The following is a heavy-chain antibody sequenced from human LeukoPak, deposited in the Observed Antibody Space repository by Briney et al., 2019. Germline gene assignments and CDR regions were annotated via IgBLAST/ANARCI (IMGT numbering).Heavy chain of an antibody. J-gene: IGHJ4*02. V-gene: IGHV4-34*01. Sequence: SETLSLTCAVYGGSFSGYYWSWIRQPPGKGLEWIGEINHSGSTNYNPSLTSRVTMSIDTSENQFSLKLSSVTAADTAVYYCARHPQYYDFWSGYHLPGYYFDYWGQGTLVTVSS. CDR1: GGSFSGYY. CDR2: INHSGST. CDR3: ARHPQYYDFWSGYHLPGYYFDY. D-gene: IGHD3-3*01.